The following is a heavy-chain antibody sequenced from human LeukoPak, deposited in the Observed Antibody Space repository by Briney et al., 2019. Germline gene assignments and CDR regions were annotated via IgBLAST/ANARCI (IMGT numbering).Heavy chain of an antibody. D-gene: IGHD3-22*01. CDR3: AKERTMIVVVNPIDS. J-gene: IGHJ4*02. Sequence: GGSLRLSCAASGFTFSSYAMSWVRQAPGKGLEWVSAISSSGGSTYYAESVKGRFTISRDNSKNTLYLQMNSLRAEDTAVYYCAKERTMIVVVNPIDSWGQGTLVTVS. V-gene: IGHV3-23*01. CDR2: ISSSGGST. CDR1: GFTFSSYA.